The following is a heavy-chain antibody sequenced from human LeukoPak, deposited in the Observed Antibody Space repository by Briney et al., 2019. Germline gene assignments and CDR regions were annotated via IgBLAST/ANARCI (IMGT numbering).Heavy chain of an antibody. CDR2: NYYSGST. V-gene: IGHV4-39*07. D-gene: IGHD3-10*01. CDR3: ARDSFQLWFGELLYYMDV. Sequence: SETLSLTCTVSGGSISSSSYYWGWIRQPPGKGLERIGSNYYSGSTYYNPSLKSRVTISVDTSKNQFSMKLSSVTAADTAVYYGARDSFQLWFGELLYYMDVWGKGTTVTVSS. J-gene: IGHJ6*03. CDR1: GGSISSSSYY.